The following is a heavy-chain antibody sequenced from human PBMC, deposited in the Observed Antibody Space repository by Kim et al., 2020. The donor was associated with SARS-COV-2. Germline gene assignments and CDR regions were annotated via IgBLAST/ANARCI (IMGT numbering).Heavy chain of an antibody. Sequence: KGRFTISRDNSKNTLYLQMNSLRAEDTAVYYCARDIYDYIWGSYRYTMDYWGQGTLVTVSS. J-gene: IGHJ4*02. V-gene: IGHV3-30*01. D-gene: IGHD3-16*02. CDR3: ARDIYDYIWGSYRYTMDY.